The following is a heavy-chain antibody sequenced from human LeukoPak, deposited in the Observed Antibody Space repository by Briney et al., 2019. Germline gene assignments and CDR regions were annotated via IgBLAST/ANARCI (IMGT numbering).Heavy chain of an antibody. CDR2: MSSGSA. D-gene: IGHD2-2*01. Sequence: SETLSLTCTVSGGSINIYYWSWIRQPPGKGLEWIGYMSSGSADYNPSLKSRVTISVDTSKNQFSLKLSSVTAADTAVYYCARSPFRYCSSTSCSYFDYWGQGTLVTVSS. CDR3: ARSPFRYCSSTSCSYFDY. V-gene: IGHV4-59*12. CDR1: GGSINIYY. J-gene: IGHJ4*02.